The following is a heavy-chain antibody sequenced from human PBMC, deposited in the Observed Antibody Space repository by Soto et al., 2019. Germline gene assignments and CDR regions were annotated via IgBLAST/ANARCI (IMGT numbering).Heavy chain of an antibody. CDR1: GGSISSGGYC. CDR2: VHDSGNT. CDR3: ARDFTPYYYDSSDAFDI. V-gene: IGHV4-31*03. Sequence: SETLSLTCTVSGGSISSGGYCWSWIRQHPGKGLEWIGYVHDSGNTYYNPSLKSRVTISVDTSKNQFSLKLSSVTAADTAVYYCARDFTPYYYDSSDAFDIRAQRTMVTGSS. J-gene: IGHJ3*02. D-gene: IGHD3-22*01.